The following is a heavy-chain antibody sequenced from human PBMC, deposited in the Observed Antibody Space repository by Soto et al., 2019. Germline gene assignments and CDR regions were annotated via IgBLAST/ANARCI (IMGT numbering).Heavy chain of an antibody. Sequence: SVNFSCKASGGSFSSWGISWVRQAAGQGLGWVARITPIFVTSHNAQKFQGRVTITEDESTNTAYMELSSLTSEDTAVYYCARSLDYHDYTGYSTVGVYFDYWG. CDR2: ITPIFVTS. D-gene: IGHD3-22*01. V-gene: IGHV1-69*13. J-gene: IGHJ4*01. CDR3: ARSLDYHDYTGYSTVGVYFDY. CDR1: GGSFSSWG.